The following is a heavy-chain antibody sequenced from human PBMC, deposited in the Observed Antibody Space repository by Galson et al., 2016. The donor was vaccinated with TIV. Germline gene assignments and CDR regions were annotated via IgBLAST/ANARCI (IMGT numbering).Heavy chain of an antibody. V-gene: IGHV6-1*01. J-gene: IGHJ4*02. Sequence: CAISGDSVSSTSAAWNWIRQSPSRGLEWLGRTYYRSTWYNDYAASLKKRITINPDTSKNQFSLQLTSVTPEDAAVYYCARGAASVFGVIMTLDYWGQGTLVTVSP. CDR3: ARGAASVFGVIMTLDY. D-gene: IGHD3-3*01. CDR1: GDSVSSTSAA. CDR2: TYYRSTWYN.